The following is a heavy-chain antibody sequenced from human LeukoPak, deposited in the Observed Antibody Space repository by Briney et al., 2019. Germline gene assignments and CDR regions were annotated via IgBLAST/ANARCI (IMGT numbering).Heavy chain of an antibody. CDR2: ISGSVGNT. CDR1: GFRFSSYA. Sequence: GGSLRLSCAASGFRFSSYAMRWVRQAPGKGLEWISSISGSVGNTNYADSVKGRFTISRDNSKNTLYLQMNSLRAEDTAIYFCAKFPQSVAGTTHFDFWGQGTLVTVSS. J-gene: IGHJ4*02. V-gene: IGHV3-23*01. D-gene: IGHD4-11*01. CDR3: AKFPQSVAGTTHFDF.